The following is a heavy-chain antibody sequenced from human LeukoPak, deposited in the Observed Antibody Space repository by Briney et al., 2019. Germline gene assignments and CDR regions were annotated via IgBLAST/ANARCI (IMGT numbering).Heavy chain of an antibody. CDR1: VVTFSIYT. V-gene: IGHV3-21*01. CDR3: ARDQAYDSSSENWFDP. Sequence: GVPLRLSCAASVVTFSIYTMNWVRQAPRKGREWVSSISSSSCYIYYAKSVKGRFTISRDNAKNSLYLHMNSLRAEDTAVYYCARDQAYDSSSENWFDPWGQGTLVTVSS. CDR2: ISSSSCYI. D-gene: IGHD6-13*01. J-gene: IGHJ5*02.